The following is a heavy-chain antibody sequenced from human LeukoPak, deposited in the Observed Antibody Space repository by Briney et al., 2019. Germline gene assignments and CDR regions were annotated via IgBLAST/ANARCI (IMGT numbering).Heavy chain of an antibody. Sequence: GASVKVSCKASGYTFTSYDINWVRQATGQGLEWMGWINPNSGNTGYAQKFQGRVTMTRNTSISTAYMELSSLRSEDTAVYYCARGPEWTYYYYYYMDVWGKGTTVTVSS. V-gene: IGHV1-8*01. CDR2: INPNSGNT. CDR1: GYTFTSYD. D-gene: IGHD3-3*01. J-gene: IGHJ6*03. CDR3: ARGPEWTYYYYYYMDV.